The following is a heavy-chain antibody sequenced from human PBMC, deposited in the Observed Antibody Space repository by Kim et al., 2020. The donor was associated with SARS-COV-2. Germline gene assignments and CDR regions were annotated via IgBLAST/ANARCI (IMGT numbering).Heavy chain of an antibody. CDR3: ASYDSSGYSEYYFDY. Sequence: GGSLRLSCAASGFTFSSYWMSWVRQAPGKGLEWVANIKQDGSEKYYVDSVEGRFTISRDNAKNSLYLQMNSLRAEDTAVYYCASYDSSGYSEYYFDYWGQGTLVTVSS. CDR1: GFTFSSYW. CDR2: IKQDGSEK. J-gene: IGHJ4*02. D-gene: IGHD3-22*01. V-gene: IGHV3-7*03.